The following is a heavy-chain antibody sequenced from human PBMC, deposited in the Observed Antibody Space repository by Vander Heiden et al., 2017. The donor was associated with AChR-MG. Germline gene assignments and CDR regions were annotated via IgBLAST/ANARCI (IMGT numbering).Heavy chain of an antibody. D-gene: IGHD6-19*01. CDR2: ISYDGSNK. V-gene: IGHV3-30*18. CDR3: AKDTLDFIAVESEFDY. CDR1: GFTFSSYG. Sequence: QVQLVESGGGVVQPGRSLRLSCAASGFTFSSYGMPWVRQAPGKGLEWLAVISYDGSNKYYADSVKGRFTISRDNSKNTLYLQMNSLRAEDTAVYYCAKDTLDFIAVESEFDYWGQGTLVTVSS. J-gene: IGHJ4*02.